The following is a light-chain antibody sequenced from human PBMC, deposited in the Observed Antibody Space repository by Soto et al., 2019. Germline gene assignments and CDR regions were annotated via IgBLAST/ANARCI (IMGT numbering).Light chain of an antibody. V-gene: IGKV3-15*01. J-gene: IGKJ1*01. Sequence: IVMAQSRSTLSVSPGRRSTLACRAGESISNNLAWYQQKTGQAPRLLIYGAATRAAGIPARFSGRGSGTEFTLTISSLQSEDFGVYYCQQYNNWPGTFGQGTKVDI. CDR3: QQYNNWPGT. CDR2: GAA. CDR1: ESISNN.